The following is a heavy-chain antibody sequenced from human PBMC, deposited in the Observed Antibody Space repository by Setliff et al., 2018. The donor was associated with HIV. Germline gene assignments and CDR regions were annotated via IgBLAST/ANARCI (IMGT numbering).Heavy chain of an antibody. CDR1: EYTFTLYG. J-gene: IGHJ6*02. V-gene: IGHV1-3*01. CDR3: ARVQGATHYDILTGYTLYGLDV. Sequence: ASVKVSCKASEYTFTLYGIHWVRQAPGQRPKWVGWINAGNGDTEYSQKFQDRVTMTTDTSTNTAYMVLTSLRSDDTAVYYCARVQGATHYDILTGYTLYGLDVWGQGTTVTVSS. CDR2: INAGNGDT. D-gene: IGHD3-9*01.